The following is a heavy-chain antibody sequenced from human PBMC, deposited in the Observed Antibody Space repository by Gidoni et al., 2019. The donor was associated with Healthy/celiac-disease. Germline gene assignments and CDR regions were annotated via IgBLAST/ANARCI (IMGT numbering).Heavy chain of an antibody. CDR1: GFTFSSYA. Sequence: EVQLLESGGGLVQPGGSLRLSCPASGFTFSSYAMGWVRQAPGKVLEWVSAISGSGGSTYYADSVKDRFTISRDNSKNTLYLQMNSLRAEDTAVYYCAKGLKGIAVAGHRWFDPWGQGTLVTVSS. CDR3: AKGLKGIAVAGHRWFDP. D-gene: IGHD6-19*01. CDR2: ISGSGGST. V-gene: IGHV3-23*01. J-gene: IGHJ5*02.